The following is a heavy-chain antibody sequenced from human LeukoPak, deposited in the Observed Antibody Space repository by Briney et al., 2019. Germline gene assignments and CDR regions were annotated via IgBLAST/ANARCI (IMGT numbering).Heavy chain of an antibody. V-gene: IGHV1-46*01. Sequence: GASVKVSCKASGYTFTSYGISWVRQAPGQGLEWMGIINPSGGSTSYAQKFQGRVTMTRDTSTSTVYMELSSLRSEDTAVYYCAIGPAAMRSWFDPWGQGTLVTVSS. CDR1: GYTFTSYG. D-gene: IGHD2-2*01. CDR3: AIGPAAMRSWFDP. J-gene: IGHJ5*02. CDR2: INPSGGST.